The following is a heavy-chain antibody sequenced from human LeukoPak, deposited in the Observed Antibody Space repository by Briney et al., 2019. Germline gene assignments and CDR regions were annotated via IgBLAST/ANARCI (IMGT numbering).Heavy chain of an antibody. CDR3: AKADDDSSGYVGAFDI. Sequence: PGGSLSLSCAASGFTFSSYGMHWVRQAPGKGLEWVAVIWYDGSNKYYADSVKGRFTISRDNSKNTLYLQMNSLRAEDTAVYYCAKADDDSSGYVGAFDIWGQGTMVTVSS. D-gene: IGHD3-22*01. V-gene: IGHV3-33*06. J-gene: IGHJ3*02. CDR2: IWYDGSNK. CDR1: GFTFSSYG.